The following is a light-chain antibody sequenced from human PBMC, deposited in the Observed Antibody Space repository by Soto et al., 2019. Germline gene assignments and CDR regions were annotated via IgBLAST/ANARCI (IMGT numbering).Light chain of an antibody. CDR1: SSDVGGYNY. V-gene: IGLV2-14*01. J-gene: IGLJ3*02. CDR3: SSYTRSSNPLV. CDR2: DVS. Sequence: QSVLTQPASVSGSPGQSITISCTGTSSDVGGYNYVSWYQQYPAKAPKLLIYDVSSRPSGVSNRFSGSKSGNTASLTISGLQAEDEADYYCSSYTRSSNPLVFGGGTKLTVL.